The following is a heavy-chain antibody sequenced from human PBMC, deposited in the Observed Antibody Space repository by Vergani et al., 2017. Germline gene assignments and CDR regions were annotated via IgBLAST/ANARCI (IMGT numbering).Heavy chain of an antibody. CDR3: AREERSNTSPFVGD. J-gene: IGHJ4*02. CDR1: GFTFSNSA. CDR2: ISGHGDRT. Sequence: EVHLLESGGGQVEAGGSLRLSCVASGFTFSNSAMSWVRQTSGKGLEWVSAISGHGDRTYYADSVKGRVTISRENSKNTVYLQMNSLKAEDRATYYCAREERSNTSPFVGDWGQGTLVTV. V-gene: IGHV3-23*01. D-gene: IGHD2/OR15-2a*01.